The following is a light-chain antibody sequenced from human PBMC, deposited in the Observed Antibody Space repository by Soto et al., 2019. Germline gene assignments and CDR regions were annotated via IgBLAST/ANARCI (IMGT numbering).Light chain of an antibody. Sequence: DIQMTQSPSSVSASVGDRVTVTCRASQATSSWLAWYQQKPGKAPKLLIYAASSLQNGVPSRFSGSESGRDYNLTISRLDPEDSAFYYCQQYGDSITFGGGTKVEIK. CDR2: AAS. J-gene: IGKJ4*01. CDR1: QATSSW. V-gene: IGKV1-12*01. CDR3: QQYGDSIT.